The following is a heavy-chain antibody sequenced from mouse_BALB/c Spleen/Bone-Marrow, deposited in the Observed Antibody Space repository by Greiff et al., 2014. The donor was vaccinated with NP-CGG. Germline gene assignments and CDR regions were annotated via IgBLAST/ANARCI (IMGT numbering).Heavy chain of an antibody. J-gene: IGHJ4*01. CDR3: ARETTRGAMDY. CDR2: ISNLAYSI. D-gene: IGHD2-1*01. V-gene: IGHV5-15*02. Sequence: EVMLVESGGALVQPGGSRKLSCAASGFTFSDYGMAWVRQAPGKGPEWVAFISNLAYSIYYTDTVTGQFTISRENAKNTLYLEMSSLRSEDTAMYYCARETTRGAMDYWGQGTSVTVSS. CDR1: GFTFSDYG.